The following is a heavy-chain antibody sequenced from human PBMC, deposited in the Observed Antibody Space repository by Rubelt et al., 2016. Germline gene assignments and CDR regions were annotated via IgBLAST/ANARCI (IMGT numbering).Heavy chain of an antibody. D-gene: IGHD3-3*01. J-gene: IGHJ4*02. CDR3: ARGWRYYDFWSGYRY. Sequence: YNPSLKSRVTISVDTSKNQFSLKLGSVTAADTAVYYCARGWRYYDFWSGYRYWGQGTLVTVSS. V-gene: IGHV4-34*01.